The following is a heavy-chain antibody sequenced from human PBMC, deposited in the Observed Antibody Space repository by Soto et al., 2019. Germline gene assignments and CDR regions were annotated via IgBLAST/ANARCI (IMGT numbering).Heavy chain of an antibody. J-gene: IGHJ1*01. CDR3: AFSITMVHTAEYFQH. V-gene: IGHV1-69*01. CDR1: GGTFSSYA. D-gene: IGHD3-10*01. Sequence: QVQLVQSGAEVKKPVSSVKVSCKASGGTFSSYAISWVRQAPGQGLEWMGGIIPIFGTANYAQKFQGRVTITADESTSTAYMELSSLRSEDTAVYYCAFSITMVHTAEYFQHWGQGTLVTVSS. CDR2: IIPIFGTA.